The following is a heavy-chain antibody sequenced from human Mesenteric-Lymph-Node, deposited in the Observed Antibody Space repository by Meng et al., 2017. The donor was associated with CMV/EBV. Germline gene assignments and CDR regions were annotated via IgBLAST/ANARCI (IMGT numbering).Heavy chain of an antibody. D-gene: IGHD5-18*01. Sequence: AASGFTFSSYSMNWVRQAPGKGLEWVSSISSSSSYIYYADSVKGRFTISRDNAKNSLYLQMNSLRAEDTAVYYCARELGYSYGDFDYWGQGTLVTVSS. CDR3: ARELGYSYGDFDY. CDR2: ISSSSSYI. V-gene: IGHV3-21*01. J-gene: IGHJ4*02. CDR1: GFTFSSYS.